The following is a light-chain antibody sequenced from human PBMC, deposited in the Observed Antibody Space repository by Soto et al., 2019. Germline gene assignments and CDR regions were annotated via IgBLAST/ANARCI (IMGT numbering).Light chain of an antibody. CDR2: KAS. J-gene: IGKJ3*01. CDR3: QKYNSAPQT. Sequence: DIQMTQSPSTLSASVGDRVNITCRASQSISSWLAWYQQKAGEAPKLLMYKASTLDSGVPSRFSGSGSGTEFTLTISSLQPEDFATYYCQKYNSAPQTFGPGTKVDIK. CDR1: QSISSW. V-gene: IGKV1-5*03.